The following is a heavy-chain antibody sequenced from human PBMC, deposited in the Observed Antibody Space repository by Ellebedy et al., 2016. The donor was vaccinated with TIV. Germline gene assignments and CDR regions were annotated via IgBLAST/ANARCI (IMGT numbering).Heavy chain of an antibody. CDR3: AREFGQ. Sequence: SETLSLXCTVSGLSTSSGASYWSWIRQPAGKGLEWIGRIYNSGSTDYNPSLKSRVTMSLDTSNNQFSLHLTCVTAADTAIYYCAREFGQWGQGTLVTVCS. CDR1: GLSTSSGASY. D-gene: IGHD3-16*01. V-gene: IGHV4-61*02. CDR2: IYNSGST. J-gene: IGHJ4*02.